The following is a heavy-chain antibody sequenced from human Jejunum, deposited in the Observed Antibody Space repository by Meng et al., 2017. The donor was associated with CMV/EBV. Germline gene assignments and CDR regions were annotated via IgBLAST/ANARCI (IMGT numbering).Heavy chain of an antibody. CDR1: TFSDHF. D-gene: IGHD2-15*01. V-gene: IGHV3-72*01. J-gene: IGHJ4*02. CDR3: ATLGYCSGSSCYTSGY. Sequence: TFSDHFRDWVRQAAGKGREWVGRIRNRRRSYTTEYAESVKGRFSISRDDSKNSLYLQMNSLKSEDTAIYYCATLGYCSGSSCYTSGYWGQGTLVTVSS. CDR2: IRNRRRSYTT.